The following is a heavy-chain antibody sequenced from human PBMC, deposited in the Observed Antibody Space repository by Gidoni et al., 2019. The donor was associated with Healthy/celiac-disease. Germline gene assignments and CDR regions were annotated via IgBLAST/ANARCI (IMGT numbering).Heavy chain of an antibody. CDR1: GFTFDDYA. D-gene: IGHD6-19*01. J-gene: IGHJ4*02. CDR2: ISWNSGSI. Sequence: EVQLVESGGGLVQPGRSLRLSCAASGFTFDDYAMHWVRQAPGKGLEWVSGISWNSGSIGYADSVKGRFTISRDNAKNSLYLQMNSLRAEDTALYYCAKGLSSGWGQGTLVTVSS. V-gene: IGHV3-9*01. CDR3: AKGLSSG.